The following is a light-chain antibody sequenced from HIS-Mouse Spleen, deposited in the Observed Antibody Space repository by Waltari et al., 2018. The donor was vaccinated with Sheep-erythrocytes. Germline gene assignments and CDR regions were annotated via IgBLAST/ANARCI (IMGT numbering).Light chain of an antibody. CDR3: CSYAGSSTPWV. V-gene: IGLV2-23*01. CDR1: SIDVGRYNL. CDR2: EGS. Sequence: QSALTQPASVSGSPGQSITISCPGTSIDVGRYNLVPWYQQHPGKAPKLMIYEGSKRPSGVSNRFSGSKSGNTASLTISGPQAEDEADYYCCSYAGSSTPWVFGGGTKLTVL. J-gene: IGLJ3*02.